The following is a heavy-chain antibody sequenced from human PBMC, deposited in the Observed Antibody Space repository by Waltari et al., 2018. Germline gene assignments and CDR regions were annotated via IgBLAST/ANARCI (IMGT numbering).Heavy chain of an antibody. CDR2: ISGSGGST. V-gene: IGHV3-23*01. J-gene: IGHJ4*02. CDR1: GFTFSSYA. D-gene: IGHD2-2*01. Sequence: EVQLLESGGGLVQPGGSLRLSCQASGFTFSSYAMSWVRQAPGKGLEWVSAISGSGGSTYYADSVKGRFTISRDNSKNTLYLQMNSLRAEDTAVYYCAKGHYCSSTSCPAGAFDYWGQGTLVTVSS. CDR3: AKGHYCSSTSCPAGAFDY.